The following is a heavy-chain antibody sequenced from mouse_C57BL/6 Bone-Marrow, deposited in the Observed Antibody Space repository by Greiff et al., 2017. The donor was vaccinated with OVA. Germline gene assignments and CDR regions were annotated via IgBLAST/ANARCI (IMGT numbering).Heavy chain of an antibody. CDR3: ARGGGGSYGSSFWYCDV. Sequence: QVQLQQPGAELVKPGASVKLSCKASGYTFTSYWMHWVKQRPGRGLEWIGMIDPNSGGTKYNEKFKSKATLTVDKPSSTAYMQLSSLTAEDSAVCYCARGGGGSYGSSFWYCDVWGTGTTVTVSS. CDR2: IDPNSGGT. V-gene: IGHV1-72*01. D-gene: IGHD1-1*01. CDR1: GYTFTSYW. J-gene: IGHJ1*03.